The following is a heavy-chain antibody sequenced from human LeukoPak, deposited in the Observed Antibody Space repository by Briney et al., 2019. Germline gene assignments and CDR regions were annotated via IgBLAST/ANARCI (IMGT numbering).Heavy chain of an antibody. CDR1: GGSFSGYY. J-gene: IGHJ6*02. CDR3: ARSWGYGSGSYSLGMDV. CDR2: INHSGST. Sequence: PSETLSLTCAVYGGSFSGYYWSWIRQPPGKGLEWIGEINHSGSTNYNPSLKSRVTISVDTSKNQFSLKLSSVTAADTAVYYCARSWGYGSGSYSLGMDVWGQGTTVTVSS. D-gene: IGHD3-10*01. V-gene: IGHV4-34*01.